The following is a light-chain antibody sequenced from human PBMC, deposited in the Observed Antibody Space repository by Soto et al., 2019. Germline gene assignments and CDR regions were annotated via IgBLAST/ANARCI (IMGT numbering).Light chain of an antibody. V-gene: IGKV3-11*01. Sequence: ILLTQSPATLSLSPGEIAILSCRASQSVSTFLAWFQQKPGQPPRLLIYNASNRTTGIPARFSGSGSGTDFTLTISSLEPEDFAVYYCQQRGDWPPITFGQGTRLEIK. CDR2: NAS. J-gene: IGKJ5*01. CDR1: QSVSTF. CDR3: QQRGDWPPIT.